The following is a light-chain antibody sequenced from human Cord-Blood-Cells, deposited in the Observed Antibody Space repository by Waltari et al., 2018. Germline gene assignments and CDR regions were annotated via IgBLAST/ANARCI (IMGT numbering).Light chain of an antibody. V-gene: IGKV1-33*01. CDR3: QQYDNLLFT. CDR1: QDISNY. Sequence: DIQMTQSPSSLSASVGDRVTITCQASQDISNYLNWYQQKPGKAPQLLIYDASNLETGVPSRFSGSGSGTDFTFTISSLQPEDIATYYCQQYDNLLFTFGPGTKVDIK. J-gene: IGKJ3*01. CDR2: DAS.